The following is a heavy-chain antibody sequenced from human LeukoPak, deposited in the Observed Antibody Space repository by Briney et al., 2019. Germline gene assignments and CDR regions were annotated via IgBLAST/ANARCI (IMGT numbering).Heavy chain of an antibody. CDR3: AREGGYSYATA. D-gene: IGHD5-18*01. V-gene: IGHV1-69*04. Sequence: GASVKVSCKASGGTFSSYAISWVRQAPGQGLEWMGRIIPILGIANYAQKFQGRVTITTDESTSTAYMELSSLRSEDTAVYYCAREGGYSYATAWGQGTLVTVSS. CDR2: IIPILGIA. J-gene: IGHJ5*02. CDR1: GGTFSSYA.